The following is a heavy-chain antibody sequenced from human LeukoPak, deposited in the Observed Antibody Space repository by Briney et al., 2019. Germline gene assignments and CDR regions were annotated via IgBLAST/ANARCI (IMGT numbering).Heavy chain of an antibody. CDR1: GFTFPRRA. D-gene: IGHD3-22*01. V-gene: IGHV3-23*01. CDR2: SGGSGGRT. Sequence: GGSLRLSCAASGFTFPRRAMSWVRQAPGKGLEWVASSGGSGGRTHYADSVTGRFTISRDNSQNTVYLHMNSLRADDTAVYYCAQEHFDTSGYYSRFDNWGQGILVTVSS. CDR3: AQEHFDTSGYYSRFDN. J-gene: IGHJ4*02.